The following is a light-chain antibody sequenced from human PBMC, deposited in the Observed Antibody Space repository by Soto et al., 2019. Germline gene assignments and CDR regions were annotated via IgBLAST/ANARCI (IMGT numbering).Light chain of an antibody. V-gene: IGKV1-39*01. CDR1: QSISYY. J-gene: IGKJ1*01. CDR3: QQSYSTPWT. Sequence: AQSSSSLSAPVGDRVSINCRASQSISYYLSWYQHEQGRAPRLLIYSTSTLQSGVPSKFSGSASGTDFTLTISSLQSEDFATYYCQQSYSTPWTFGQGTKVDI. CDR2: STS.